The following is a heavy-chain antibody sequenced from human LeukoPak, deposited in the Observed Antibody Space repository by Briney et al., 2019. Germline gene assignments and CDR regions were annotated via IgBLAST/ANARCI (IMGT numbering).Heavy chain of an antibody. D-gene: IGHD2-15*01. V-gene: IGHV1-2*02. CDR2: INPNSGGT. CDR3: ARDIVVVVAATRYNWFDP. CDR1: GYTFTGYY. J-gene: IGHJ5*02. Sequence: ASVKVSCKASGYTFTGYYMHWVRQAPGQGLEWMGWINPNSGGTNYAQKFQGRVTMTRDTSISTAYMELSRLRSDDTAVYYCARDIVVVVAATRYNWFDPWGQGTLVAVSS.